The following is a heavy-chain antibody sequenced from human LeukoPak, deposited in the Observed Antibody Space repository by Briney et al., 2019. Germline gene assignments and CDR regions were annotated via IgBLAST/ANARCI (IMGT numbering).Heavy chain of an antibody. CDR3: ARHLGHSSSWYGGY. Sequence: IIYPGDSDTRYSPSFQGQVTMSADKSISTAYLQWSSLKASDTAMYYCARHLGHSSSWYGGYWGQGTLVTVSS. V-gene: IGHV5-51*01. J-gene: IGHJ4*02. CDR2: IYPGDSDT. D-gene: IGHD6-13*01.